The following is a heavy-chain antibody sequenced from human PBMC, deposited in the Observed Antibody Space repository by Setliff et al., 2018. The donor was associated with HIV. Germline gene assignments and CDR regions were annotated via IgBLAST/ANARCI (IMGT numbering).Heavy chain of an antibody. CDR2: IYYSGTT. CDR1: GYSISSNNW. J-gene: IGHJ4*02. Sequence: PSETLSHTCVVSGYSISSNNWWGWIRQPPGKGLEYIGYIYYSGTTNYNPSLKSRVTISVDTSKNQFSLKLSSVTAADTAVYYCARHVGYSSSSLDYWGQGTLVTVSS. V-gene: IGHV4-28*01. CDR3: ARHVGYSSSSLDY. D-gene: IGHD6-6*01.